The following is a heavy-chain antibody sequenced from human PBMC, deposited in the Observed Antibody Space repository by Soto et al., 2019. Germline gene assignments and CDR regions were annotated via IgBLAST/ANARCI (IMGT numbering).Heavy chain of an antibody. CDR1: GGSINSSSYF. Sequence: PSETLSLTCSVSGGSINSSSYFWGWVRQPPGKGLEWIGSIYYSGSTYYNPSLRSRVTISVDTSKNQFSLKLSSVTAADTAVFYCARVGPWVPYYYDSSPYTFENWCDPWGQGTLVT. J-gene: IGHJ5*02. V-gene: IGHV4-39*01. CDR3: ARVGPWVPYYYDSSPYTFENWCDP. D-gene: IGHD3-22*01. CDR2: IYYSGST.